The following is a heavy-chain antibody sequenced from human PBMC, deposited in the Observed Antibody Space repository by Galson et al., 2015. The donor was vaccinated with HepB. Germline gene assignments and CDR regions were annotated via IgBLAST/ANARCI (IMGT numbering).Heavy chain of an antibody. CDR3: AKEGIADNYYYYYYGMDV. V-gene: IGHV3-30*18. CDR1: GFTFSSYG. CDR2: ISYDGSNK. Sequence: SLRLSCAASGFTFSSYGMHWVRQAPGKGLEWVAVISYDGSNKYYADSVKGRFTISRDNSKNTLYLQMNSLRAEDTAVYYCAKEGIADNYYYYYYGMDVWGQGTTVTVSS. D-gene: IGHD5-24*01. J-gene: IGHJ6*02.